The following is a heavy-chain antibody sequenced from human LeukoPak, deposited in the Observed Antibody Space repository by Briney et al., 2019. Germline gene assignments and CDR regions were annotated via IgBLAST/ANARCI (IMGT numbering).Heavy chain of an antibody. CDR2: IYYSGSN. Sequence: SETLSLTCTVSGGSISSYYWSWIRQPPGKGLEWIGYIYYSGSNNYNPSLKSRVTISVDTSKNQFSLKLSSVTAADTAVYYCARGSLWFGELLFPHSYYFDYWGQGTLVTVSS. J-gene: IGHJ4*02. CDR1: GGSISSYY. CDR3: ARGSLWFGELLFPHSYYFDY. D-gene: IGHD3-10*01. V-gene: IGHV4-59*01.